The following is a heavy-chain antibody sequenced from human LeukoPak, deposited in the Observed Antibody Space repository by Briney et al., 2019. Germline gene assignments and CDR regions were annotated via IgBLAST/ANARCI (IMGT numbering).Heavy chain of an antibody. D-gene: IGHD6-19*01. CDR3: ARVLSDSRGWYHFDY. CDR1: GFTVSSNY. Sequence: GGSLRLSCAASGFTVSSNYMGWVHQAPGRGLEWVSVIYSSGATYYADSVTGRFTISRDNSKNTLSLQINSLRAEDTAVYYCARVLSDSRGWYHFDYWGQGTLVTVSS. CDR2: IYSSGAT. V-gene: IGHV3-53*01. J-gene: IGHJ4*02.